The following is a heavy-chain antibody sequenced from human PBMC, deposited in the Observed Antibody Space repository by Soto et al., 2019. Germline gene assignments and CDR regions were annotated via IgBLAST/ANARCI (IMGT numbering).Heavy chain of an antibody. D-gene: IGHD1-26*01. J-gene: IGHJ6*02. CDR1: GYTFTDYY. CDR3: ARDQFVGRHCYYGMDV. V-gene: IGHV1-2*04. CDR2: INPKSGGT. Sequence: QVQLVQSGAEVKKPGASVKVSCKASGYTFTDYYIHWVRQAPGQGLEWMGWINPKSGGTNYAQNFQGWVTMTRDTSISTAYMELSRLRSDDTAVVYYCARDQFVGRHCYYGMDVWGQGTTVTVSS.